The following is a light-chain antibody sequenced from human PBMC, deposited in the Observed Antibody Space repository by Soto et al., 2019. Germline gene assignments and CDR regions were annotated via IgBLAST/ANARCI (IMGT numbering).Light chain of an antibody. CDR3: MQGTHLT. CDR2: NVF. Sequence: VVMTQSPLSQPATLGQPVSISSTSSQSLVYSDGNTSLNWFQQRPGQSPRRLIFNVFNRDSGVPDRLSGRGSGTNITLKIGRVDAEDVGVSYCMQGTHLTFGQGTKLKIK. J-gene: IGKJ2*01. V-gene: IGKV2-30*01. CDR1: QSLVYSDGNTS.